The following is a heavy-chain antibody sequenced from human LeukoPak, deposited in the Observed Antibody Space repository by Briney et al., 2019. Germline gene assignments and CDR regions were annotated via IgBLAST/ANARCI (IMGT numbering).Heavy chain of an antibody. Sequence: GGSLRLSCAASGFTFSSYGMSWVRQAPGKGLEWVSAISGSGGSTYYADSVKGRFTISRDNSKNTLYLQMNSLRAEDTAVYYCARAVPGGDYVRYNWFDPWGQGTLVTVSS. CDR2: ISGSGGST. CDR3: ARAVPGGDYVRYNWFDP. V-gene: IGHV3-23*01. D-gene: IGHD4-17*01. J-gene: IGHJ5*02. CDR1: GFTFSSYG.